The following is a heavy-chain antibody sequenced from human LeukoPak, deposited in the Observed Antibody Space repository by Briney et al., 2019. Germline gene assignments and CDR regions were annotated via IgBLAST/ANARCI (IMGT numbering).Heavy chain of an antibody. V-gene: IGHV3-30*02. CDR1: GFTFSSYG. CDR2: IRYDGSNK. Sequence: GGSLRLSCAASGFTFSSYGVHWVRQAPGKGLEWVAFIRYDGSNKYYADSVKGRFTISRDNSKNTLYLQMNSLRAEDTAVYYCAKDAYSSSYDAFDIWGQGTMVTVSS. CDR3: AKDAYSSSYDAFDI. D-gene: IGHD6-13*01. J-gene: IGHJ3*02.